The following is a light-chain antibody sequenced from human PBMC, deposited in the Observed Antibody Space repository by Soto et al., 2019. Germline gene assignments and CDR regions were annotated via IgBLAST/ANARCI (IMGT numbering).Light chain of an antibody. CDR3: QQMHSTSSYT. CDR2: AAS. CDR1: QNIRNY. J-gene: IGKJ2*01. V-gene: IGKV1-39*01. Sequence: DIPMTQSPSSLSASVGDRVTITCRASQNIRNYLNWYQQRPGKTPNLLVYAASNLRSGVPSRFSGSGSGTLFTLTITTLQPEDFATYYCQQMHSTSSYTFGQGTRVDIK.